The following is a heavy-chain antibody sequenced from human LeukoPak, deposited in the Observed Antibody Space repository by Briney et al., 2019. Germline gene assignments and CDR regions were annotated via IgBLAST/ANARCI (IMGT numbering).Heavy chain of an antibody. J-gene: IGHJ5*02. Sequence: SETLSLTCTVSGGSISSYYWSWIRQPPGKGLEWIGYIYTSGSTNYNPSLKSRVTISVDTSKNQFSLKLSSVTAADTAVYYCARRDFWSGYYDPWGQGTLVAVSS. D-gene: IGHD3-3*01. CDR1: GGSISSYY. CDR3: ARRDFWSGYYDP. V-gene: IGHV4-4*09. CDR2: IYTSGST.